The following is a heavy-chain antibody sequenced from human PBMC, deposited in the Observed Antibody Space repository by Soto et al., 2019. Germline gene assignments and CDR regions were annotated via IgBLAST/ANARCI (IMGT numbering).Heavy chain of an antibody. CDR2: IKQDGNEK. D-gene: IGHD6-6*01. CDR1: GFTFSSYA. J-gene: IGHJ4*02. V-gene: IGHV3-7*05. CDR3: ARVASIAAFY. Sequence: GSLRLSCAASGFTFSSYAMSWVRQAPGKGLEWVANIKQDGNEKFYVESVRGRFTVSRDNAKNSLYLQMNSLRAEDTAVYYCARVASIAAFYWGQGTLVTVSS.